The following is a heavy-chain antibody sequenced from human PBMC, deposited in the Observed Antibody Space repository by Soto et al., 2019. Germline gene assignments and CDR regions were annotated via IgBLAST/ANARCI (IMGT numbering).Heavy chain of an antibody. CDR3: AKDIGNYDFWSGYYVLTSGGYYYYGMDV. J-gene: IGHJ6*02. CDR1: GFTFSSYA. D-gene: IGHD3-3*01. CDR2: ISGSGGST. Sequence: PGGSLRLSCAASGFTFSSYAMSWVRQAPGKGLEWVSAISGSGGSTYYADSVKGRFTISRDNSKNTLYLQMNSLRAEDTAVYYCAKDIGNYDFWSGYYVLTSGGYYYYGMDVWGQGTTVTVSS. V-gene: IGHV3-23*01.